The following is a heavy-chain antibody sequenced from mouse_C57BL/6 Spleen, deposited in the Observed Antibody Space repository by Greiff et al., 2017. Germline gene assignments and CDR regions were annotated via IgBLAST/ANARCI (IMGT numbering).Heavy chain of an antibody. CDR1: GYTFTDYY. CDR2: LGPGSGST. D-gene: IGHD6-1*01. J-gene: IGHJ4*01. CDR3: ARRMTTVVASGAMDY. V-gene: IGHV1-77*01. Sequence: QVQLQQSGAELVKPGASVKISCKASGYTFTDYYINWVKQRPGQGLEWIGKLGPGSGSTYNNEKFKGKATLTADKSSSTANMQLSSLTSEDSAVYFCARRMTTVVASGAMDYWGEGASVTVSS.